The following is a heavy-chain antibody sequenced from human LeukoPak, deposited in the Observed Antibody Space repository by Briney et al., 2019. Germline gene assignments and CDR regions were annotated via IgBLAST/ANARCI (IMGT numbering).Heavy chain of an antibody. J-gene: IGHJ3*02. V-gene: IGHV4-61*02. CDR1: GGSISSGSYY. Sequence: SQTLSLTCTVSGGSISSGSYYWSWIRQPAGKGLEWIRRIYTSGSTNYNPSLKSRVTISVDTSKNQFSLKLSSVTAADTAVYYCATSPHTDAFDIWGQGTMVTVSS. CDR3: ATSPHTDAFDI. CDR2: IYTSGST.